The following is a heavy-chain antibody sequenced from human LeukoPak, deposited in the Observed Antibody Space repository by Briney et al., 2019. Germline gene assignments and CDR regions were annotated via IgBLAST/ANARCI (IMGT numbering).Heavy chain of an antibody. D-gene: IGHD2-8*01. J-gene: IGHJ3*01. CDR1: GFTFSSYW. V-gene: IGHV3-74*01. Sequence: GGSLRLSCAASGFTFSSYWMHWVRQAPGKGLVWVSRINSDGSSTSYADSVKGRFTISRDNAKNTLYLQMNSLRAEDTAVYYCARVQGHPPNGLDVWGQGTMVTVPS. CDR2: INSDGSST. CDR3: ARVQGHPPNGLDV.